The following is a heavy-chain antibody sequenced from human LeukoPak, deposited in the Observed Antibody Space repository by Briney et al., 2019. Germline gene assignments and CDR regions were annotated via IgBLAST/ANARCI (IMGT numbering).Heavy chain of an antibody. J-gene: IGHJ4*02. CDR2: INSDGSST. CDR1: GFTFSSYW. Sequence: GGSLRLSCAASGFTFSSYWMHWVRPAPGKGLVWVSRINSDGSSTSYADSVKGRFTISRDNAKNSLYLQMNSLRAEDTAVYYCARVAAGKGYPFDYWGQGTLVTVSS. CDR3: ARVAAGKGYPFDY. V-gene: IGHV3-74*01. D-gene: IGHD6-13*01.